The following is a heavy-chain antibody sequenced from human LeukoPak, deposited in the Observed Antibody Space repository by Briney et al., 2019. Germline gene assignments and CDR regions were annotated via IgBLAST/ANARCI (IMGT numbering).Heavy chain of an antibody. Sequence: GGSLRLSCAASGFTVSHNYMSLVRQAPGKGLEWVSVIYSSGSTYYADSVNGRLTISRHNSKNTLYLQMNRLRAEDTAVYYCAREVNCSGGSCCSGYFDYWGQGTLVTVSS. CDR1: GFTVSHNY. CDR3: AREVNCSGGSCCSGYFDY. V-gene: IGHV3-53*04. CDR2: IYSSGST. J-gene: IGHJ4*02. D-gene: IGHD2-15*01.